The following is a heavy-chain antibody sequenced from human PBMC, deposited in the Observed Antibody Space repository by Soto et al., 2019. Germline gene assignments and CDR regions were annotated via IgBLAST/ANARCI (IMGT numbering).Heavy chain of an antibody. CDR3: AKGYYDTNFDY. Sequence: SETLSLTCTVSGGSISSGGYYWSWIRQHPGKGLEWIGYIYYSGSTYYNPSLKSRVTISVDTSKNQFSLKLSSVTAEDTAVYYCAKGYYDTNFDYWGQGTLVTVSS. D-gene: IGHD3-22*01. CDR2: IYYSGST. CDR1: GGSISSGGYY. J-gene: IGHJ4*02. V-gene: IGHV4-31*03.